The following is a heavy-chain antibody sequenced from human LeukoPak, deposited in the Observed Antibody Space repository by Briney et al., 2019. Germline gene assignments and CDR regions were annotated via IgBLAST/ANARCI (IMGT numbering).Heavy chain of an antibody. Sequence: SETLPLTCTVSGGSISTYYWNWIRQPPGKGLEWIGYIYHSGSTNYNPSLQSRVTISVDTSKNQFSLNLNSVTAADTAVYYCARGGAARLHFQNWGQGTLVTVSS. CDR2: IYHSGST. CDR1: GGSISTYY. J-gene: IGHJ1*01. CDR3: ARGGAARLHFQN. V-gene: IGHV4-59*01. D-gene: IGHD6-6*01.